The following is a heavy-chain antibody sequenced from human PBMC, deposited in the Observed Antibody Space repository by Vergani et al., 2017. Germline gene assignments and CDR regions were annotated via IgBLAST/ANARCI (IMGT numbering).Heavy chain of an antibody. CDR3: ARLYGRDSSGSKYFDY. CDR1: GYSFTNYW. CDR2: IHPADSDT. V-gene: IGHV5-51*01. D-gene: IGHD3-22*01. J-gene: IGHJ4*02. Sequence: EVQLVQSGAEVKKPGESLKISCQISGYSFTNYWLGWVRQMPGKGLELMGIIHPADSDTRYRPSFQGQVTISVDKSISTAYLQRSSLRASDSAMYYCARLYGRDSSGSKYFDYWGQGTLVTVS.